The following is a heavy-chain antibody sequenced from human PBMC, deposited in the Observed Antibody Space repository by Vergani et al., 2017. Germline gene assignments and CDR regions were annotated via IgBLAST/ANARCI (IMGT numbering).Heavy chain of an antibody. CDR2: IYYSGSP. V-gene: IGHV4-31*03. J-gene: IGHJ4*02. D-gene: IGHD2-21*01. CDR1: GGSISSGGYY. Sequence: QVQLQESGPGLVKPSQTLSLTCTVSGGSISSGGYYWSWIRQHPGKGLEWIGYIYYSGSPYYNPSLKSRVTISVDTSKSQFSLKLSSVTAADTAVYYCTRIPGLWSKTNFDYWGQGTLVTVSS. CDR3: TRIPGLWSKTNFDY.